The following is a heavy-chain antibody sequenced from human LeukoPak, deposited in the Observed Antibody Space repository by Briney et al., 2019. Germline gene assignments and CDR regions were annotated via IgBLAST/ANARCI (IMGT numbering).Heavy chain of an antibody. Sequence: PSETLSLTCTVSGGSISSGDYYWRWIRQPPGKGLEWIGYIYYSGSTYYNPSLKSRVTISVDTSKNQFSLKLSSVTAADTAVYYCARHEASYSGGYFDYWGQGTLVTVSS. CDR1: GGSISSGDYY. CDR2: IYYSGST. CDR3: ARHEASYSGGYFDY. J-gene: IGHJ4*02. D-gene: IGHD1-26*01. V-gene: IGHV4-30-4*01.